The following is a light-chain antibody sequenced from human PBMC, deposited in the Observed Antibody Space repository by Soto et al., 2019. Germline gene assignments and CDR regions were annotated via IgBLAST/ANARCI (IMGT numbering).Light chain of an antibody. CDR1: QSVSSH. J-gene: IGKJ1*01. Sequence: EIVLTQSPGTLSLSPGERATLSCRASQSVSSHLAWYQQKPGQAPRLLIYDASNRATGIPARFSGSGSGTDXTXTXSSLEPEDFAVYHCVQRTTWPWTCGQGSKVEIK. CDR2: DAS. CDR3: VQRTTWPWT. V-gene: IGKV3-11*01.